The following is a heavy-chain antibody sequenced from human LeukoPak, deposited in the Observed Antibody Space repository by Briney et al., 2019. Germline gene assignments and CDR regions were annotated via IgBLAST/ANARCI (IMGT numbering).Heavy chain of an antibody. Sequence: ASVKVSCKASGYTFTSYGISWVRQAPGQGLEWMGWISAYNGNTNYAQKLQGRVTMTTDTSTSTAYMELRSLRSDDTAVYYCARGYSSSWNDYYYYYYGMDVWGQGTTATVSS. CDR2: ISAYNGNT. J-gene: IGHJ6*02. CDR1: GYTFTSYG. CDR3: ARGYSSSWNDYYYYYYGMDV. V-gene: IGHV1-18*01. D-gene: IGHD6-13*01.